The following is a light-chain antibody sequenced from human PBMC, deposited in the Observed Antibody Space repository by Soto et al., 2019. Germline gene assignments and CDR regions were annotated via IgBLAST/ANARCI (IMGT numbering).Light chain of an antibody. CDR2: AAS. J-gene: IGKJ1*01. V-gene: IGKV1-5*01. CDR1: QSISNH. Sequence: DIQMTQSPSSLSASVEDRFIITCRASQSISNHLNWYQQKPGKAPKLLIFAASSLQSGVPSRFSGSGSGTEFTLTISSLQPDDFATYYCQHYNSYSEAFGQGTKVDI. CDR3: QHYNSYSEA.